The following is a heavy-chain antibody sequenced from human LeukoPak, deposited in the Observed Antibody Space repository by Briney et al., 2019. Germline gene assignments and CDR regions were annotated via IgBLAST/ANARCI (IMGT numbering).Heavy chain of an antibody. J-gene: IGHJ4*02. CDR3: ATGYASGWTSDFDY. Sequence: SETLSLTCTVSGYSISSGYFWDWIRQPPGKGLEWIGTVYYDGRTYYNPSVKSRATLSKDTSDNRFSLDLRSVTASDTAVYYRATGYASGWTSDFDYWGQGILVTVSP. CDR2: VYYDGRT. CDR1: GYSISSGYF. V-gene: IGHV4-38-2*02. D-gene: IGHD6-19*01.